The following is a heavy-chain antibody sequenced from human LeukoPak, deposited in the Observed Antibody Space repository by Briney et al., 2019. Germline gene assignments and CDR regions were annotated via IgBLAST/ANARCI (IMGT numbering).Heavy chain of an antibody. J-gene: IGHJ4*02. V-gene: IGHV1-69*01. Sequence: SVKVSCKASGGTFSSYAISWVRQAPGQGLEWMGGIIPIFGTANYAQKFQGRVTITADESTSTAYMELSSLRSEDTAVYYCARGGTYGDYTFDYWGQGTLVTVSS. CDR3: ARGGTYGDYTFDY. D-gene: IGHD4-17*01. CDR2: IIPIFGTA. CDR1: GGTFSSYA.